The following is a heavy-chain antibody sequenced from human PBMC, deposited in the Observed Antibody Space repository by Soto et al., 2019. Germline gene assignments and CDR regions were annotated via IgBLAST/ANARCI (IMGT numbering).Heavy chain of an antibody. D-gene: IGHD2-15*01. Sequence: EVQLVESGGGLVQPGGSLRLSCAASGFTFSSYWMSWVRQAPGKGLEWVANIKQDGSEKYYVDSVKGRFTISRDNAKNSLYLQMNSLRAEDTAVYYCARTHGYCSGGSCYAPGDEFDNWFDPWGQGTLVTVSS. CDR3: ARTHGYCSGGSCYAPGDEFDNWFDP. J-gene: IGHJ5*02. CDR2: IKQDGSEK. CDR1: GFTFSSYW. V-gene: IGHV3-7*01.